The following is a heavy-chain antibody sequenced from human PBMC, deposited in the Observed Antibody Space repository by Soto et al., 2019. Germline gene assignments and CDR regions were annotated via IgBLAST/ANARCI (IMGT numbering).Heavy chain of an antibody. D-gene: IGHD3-22*01. CDR3: AGDSSGYYYVGRVFDY. Sequence: QVQLQESGPGLVKPSQTLSLTCTVSGGSITSGGYYWSWIRQHPGKGLGWIGYIYYSGSTYYNPSLKSRVTISVDTSKNQFSLKLSSVTAADTAVYYCAGDSSGYYYVGRVFDYWGQGTLVTVSS. CDR1: GGSITSGGYY. V-gene: IGHV4-31*03. CDR2: IYYSGST. J-gene: IGHJ4*02.